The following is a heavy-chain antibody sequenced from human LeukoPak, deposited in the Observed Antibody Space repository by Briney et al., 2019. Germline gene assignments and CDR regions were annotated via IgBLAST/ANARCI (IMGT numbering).Heavy chain of an antibody. Sequence: GSLRLSCTASGFTFGDYAMSWVRQAPGKGLEGVGFIRSKAYGGTTEYAASVKGRFTISRDDSKSIAYLQMNSLKTEDTAVYYCTRDRVPGVATSYAFDIWGQGTMVTVSS. D-gene: IGHD5-24*01. J-gene: IGHJ3*02. CDR1: GFTFGDYA. CDR2: IRSKAYGGTT. CDR3: TRDRVPGVATSYAFDI. V-gene: IGHV3-49*04.